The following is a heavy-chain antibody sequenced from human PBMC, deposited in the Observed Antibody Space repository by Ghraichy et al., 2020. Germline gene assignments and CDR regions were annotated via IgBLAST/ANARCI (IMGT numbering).Heavy chain of an antibody. CDR3: ARWPNYYGSGSYYNLYYFDY. Sequence: SQTLSLTCAVYGGSFSGYYWSWIRQPPGKGLEWIGEINHSGSTNYNPSLKSRVTISVDTSKNQFSLKLSSVTAADTAVYYCARWPNYYGSGSYYNLYYFDYWGQGTLVTVSS. CDR2: INHSGST. D-gene: IGHD3-10*01. J-gene: IGHJ4*02. V-gene: IGHV4-34*01. CDR1: GGSFSGYY.